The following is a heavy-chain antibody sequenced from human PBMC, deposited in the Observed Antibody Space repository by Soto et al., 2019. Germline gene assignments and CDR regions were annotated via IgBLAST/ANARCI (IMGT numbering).Heavy chain of an antibody. D-gene: IGHD4-17*01. Sequence: EEQLLESGGGLVQPGGSLRLSCAASGFSFSSYGMSWVRQAPGKGLEWDSGISGGGDSTYYADSVKGRFTISRDKSKNTLYLQMNSLRAEDTAVYYCARGQDDYGDSDVWFDPWGQGTLVSVSA. CDR3: ARGQDDYGDSDVWFDP. CDR2: ISGGGDST. V-gene: IGHV3-23*01. J-gene: IGHJ5*02. CDR1: GFSFSSYG.